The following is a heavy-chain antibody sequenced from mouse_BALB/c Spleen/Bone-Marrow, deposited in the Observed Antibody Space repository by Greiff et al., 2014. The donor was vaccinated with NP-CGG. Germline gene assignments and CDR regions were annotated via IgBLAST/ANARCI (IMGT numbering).Heavy chain of an antibody. CDR2: INPNNGGT. Sequence: ELQLQQSGPELVKPGASVKISCKTSGYTFTEYTMHWVKQSHGKSLEWIGGINPNNGGTIYNQKFKGKATLTVDKSSSTAYMELRSLTSEDSAVYYCARKDYGYNYVMDYWGQGTSVTVSS. CDR3: ARKDYGYNYVMDY. J-gene: IGHJ4*01. V-gene: IGHV1-18*01. D-gene: IGHD1-2*01. CDR1: GYTFTEYT.